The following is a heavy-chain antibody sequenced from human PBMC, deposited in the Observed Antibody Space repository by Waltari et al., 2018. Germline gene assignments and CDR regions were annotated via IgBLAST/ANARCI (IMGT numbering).Heavy chain of an antibody. V-gene: IGHV3-30-3*01. CDR3: ASVAAADFDY. J-gene: IGHJ4*02. Sequence: QVQLVESGGGVVQPGKSLRLSCPASGFTFRNYAMHWVRQAPGKGLEWVTVISSDGTYKSYADPVKGRFTISRDNSKNTLFLQMNSLTTEDTALYYCASVAAADFDYWGQGTLVTVSS. CDR2: ISSDGTYK. D-gene: IGHD6-13*01. CDR1: GFTFRNYA.